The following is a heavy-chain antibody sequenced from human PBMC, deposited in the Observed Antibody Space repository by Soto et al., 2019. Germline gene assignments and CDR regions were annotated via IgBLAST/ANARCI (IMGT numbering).Heavy chain of an antibody. CDR3: ASTWGHYGSGRPPDY. CDR1: GGTFSSYT. V-gene: IGHV1-69*02. D-gene: IGHD3-10*01. CDR2: IIPILGIA. J-gene: IGHJ4*02. Sequence: QVQLVQSGAEVKKPGSSVKVSCKASGGTFSSYTISWVRQATGKGLEWMGRIIPILGIANYAQKFQGRVTITADNSASTAYMELCSQRSEDTAVYYCASTWGHYGSGRPPDYWGQGTLVTVSS.